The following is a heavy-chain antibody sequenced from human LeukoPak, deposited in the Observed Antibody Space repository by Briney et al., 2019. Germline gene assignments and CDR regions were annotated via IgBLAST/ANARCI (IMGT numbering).Heavy chain of an antibody. Sequence: ASVKVSCKASGYTFTGYYMHWVRQAPGQGLEWMGWINPNSGGTNYAQKFQGRVTMTRDTSISTAYMELSRLRSDDTAVYYCARDVDTAMVLFDYWGQGTLVTVSS. J-gene: IGHJ4*02. CDR2: INPNSGGT. CDR3: ARDVDTAMVLFDY. CDR1: GYTFTGYY. D-gene: IGHD5-18*01. V-gene: IGHV1-2*02.